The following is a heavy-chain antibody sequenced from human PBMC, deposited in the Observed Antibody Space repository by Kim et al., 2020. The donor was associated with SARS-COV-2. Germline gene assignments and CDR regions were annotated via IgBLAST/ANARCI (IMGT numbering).Heavy chain of an antibody. CDR3: ARDDYGGSSGFDY. J-gene: IGHJ4*02. V-gene: IGHV4-61*01. Sequence: SETLSLTCTVSGGSVSSSSYYWTWIRQPPGKGLEWIGYISYSGNTNYNPSLKSRVTMSVDTSKNQFFLTLSSVTAADTAAYYCARDDYGGSSGFDYWGQGTLVTVSS. D-gene: IGHD2-15*01. CDR1: GGSVSSSSYY. CDR2: ISYSGNT.